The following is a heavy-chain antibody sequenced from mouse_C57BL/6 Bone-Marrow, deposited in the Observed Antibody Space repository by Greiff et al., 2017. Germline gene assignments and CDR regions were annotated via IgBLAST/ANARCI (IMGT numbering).Heavy chain of an antibody. J-gene: IGHJ4*01. CDR3: ARMQYGYYAMDY. D-gene: IGHD2-10*02. CDR2: ISDGGSYT. V-gene: IGHV5-4*03. CDR1: GFTFSSYA. Sequence: EVMLVESGGGLVKPGGSLKLSCAASGFTFSSYAMSWVRQTPEKRLEWVATISDGGSYTYYPDNVKGRFTISRDNAKNNLYLQMSHLKSEDTAMYYCARMQYGYYAMDYWGQGTSVTVSS.